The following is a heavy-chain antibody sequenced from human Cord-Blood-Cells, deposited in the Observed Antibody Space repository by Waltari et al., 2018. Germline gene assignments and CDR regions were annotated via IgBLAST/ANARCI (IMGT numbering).Heavy chain of an antibody. D-gene: IGHD6-19*01. CDR1: GYTFTGYY. CDR2: INPNSGGT. Sequence: QVQLVQSGAEVKKPGASVKVSCKASGYTFTGYYMHWVRQAPGQGLEWMGWINPNSGGTNYAQKFQGRVTMTRDTSISTAYMELSSLRAADTAVYYCARDPRGGWGGWYYFDYWGQGTLVTVSS. J-gene: IGHJ4*02. CDR3: ARDPRGGWGGWYYFDY. V-gene: IGHV1-2*02.